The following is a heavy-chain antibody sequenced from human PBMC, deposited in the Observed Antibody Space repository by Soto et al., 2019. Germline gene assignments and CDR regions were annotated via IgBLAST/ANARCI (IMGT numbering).Heavy chain of an antibody. J-gene: IGHJ6*02. CDR3: ASANFYYYYGMDV. Sequence: SETLSLTCTVSGDSIRSGNHYWSWIRQPPGKGLEWIGSIYHSGGAYYNPSLGSRGTISVDTSKNQFSLRLSSVTAADTAGYYCASANFYYYYGMDVWGQGTTVTVSS. D-gene: IGHD2-15*01. CDR1: GDSIRSGNHY. CDR2: IYHSGGA. V-gene: IGHV4-39*01.